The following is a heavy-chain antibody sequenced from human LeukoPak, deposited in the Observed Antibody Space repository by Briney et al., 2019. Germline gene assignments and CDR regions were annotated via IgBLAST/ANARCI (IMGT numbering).Heavy chain of an antibody. CDR1: GGSFSGYY. CDR3: ARDVSGSYSFDN. Sequence: SETLSLTCGVYGGSFSGYYCSWIRQPPGKGLEWIGSIYYSGNTYYNASLKSQVSISIDTSKNQFSLRLTSVTAADTAVYYCARDVSGSYSFDNWGQGTLVTVSS. CDR2: IYYSGNT. V-gene: IGHV4-34*01. J-gene: IGHJ4*02. D-gene: IGHD1-26*01.